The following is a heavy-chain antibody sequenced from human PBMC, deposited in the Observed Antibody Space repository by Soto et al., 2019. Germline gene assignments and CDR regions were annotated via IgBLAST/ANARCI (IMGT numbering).Heavy chain of an antibody. CDR3: ASNYYGSGSVDY. J-gene: IGHJ4*02. Sequence: GGSLRLSCAASGFTVSSNYMSWVRQAPGKGLEWVSVIYSGGSTYYADSVKGRFTISRDNSKNTLYLQMNSLRAEDTAVYYCASNYYGSGSVDYWGQGTLVTVSS. D-gene: IGHD3-10*01. CDR1: GFTVSSNY. CDR2: IYSGGST. V-gene: IGHV3-53*01.